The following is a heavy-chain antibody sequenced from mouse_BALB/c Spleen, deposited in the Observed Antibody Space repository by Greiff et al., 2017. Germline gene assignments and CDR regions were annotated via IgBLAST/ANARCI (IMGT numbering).Heavy chain of an antibody. D-gene: IGHD2-4*01. CDR3: ARDEITTETWFAY. J-gene: IGHJ3*01. CDR2: IYPYNGGT. CDR1: GYTFTDYN. Sequence: EVKLLESGPELVKPGASVKISCKASGYTFTDYNMHWVKQSHGKSLEWIGYIYPYNGGTGYNQKFKSKATLTVDNSSSTAYMELRSLTSEDSAVYYCARDEITTETWFAYWGQGTLVTVSA. V-gene: IGHV1S29*02.